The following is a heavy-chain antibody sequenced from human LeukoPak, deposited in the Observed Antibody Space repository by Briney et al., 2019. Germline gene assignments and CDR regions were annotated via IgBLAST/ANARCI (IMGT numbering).Heavy chain of an antibody. CDR2: IIPILGIA. CDR3: AGVKEWGWFDP. J-gene: IGHJ5*02. Sequence: SVKVSCKASGGTFSSYAISWVRQAPGQGLEWMGRIIPILGIANYAQKFQGRVTITADKSTSTAYMELSSLRSEDTAVYYCAGVKEWGWFDPWGQGTLVTVSS. V-gene: IGHV1-69*04. D-gene: IGHD3-3*01. CDR1: GGTFSSYA.